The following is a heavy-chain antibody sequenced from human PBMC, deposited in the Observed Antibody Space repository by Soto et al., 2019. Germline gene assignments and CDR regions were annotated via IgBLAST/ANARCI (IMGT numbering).Heavy chain of an antibody. J-gene: IGHJ3*02. CDR1: GFTFSDYA. Sequence: QEQLVESGGGVAQPGTSLRLSCAASGFTFSDYAFHWVRQAPVKGLEWVALLSYDGNNNYYADSVKGRVSVPRDNSKNTLNMQLNSLSPEDTAMYYCARETTRADSNGYSPDIWGRGKIVTVSS. CDR2: LSYDGNNN. V-gene: IGHV3-30-3*01. CDR3: ARETTRADSNGYSPDI. D-gene: IGHD3-22*01.